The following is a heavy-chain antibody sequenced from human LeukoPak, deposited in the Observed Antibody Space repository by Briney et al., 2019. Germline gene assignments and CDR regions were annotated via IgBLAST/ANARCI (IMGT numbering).Heavy chain of an antibody. Sequence: KPSETLSLTCTVSGGSISSSIYYWGWIRQPPGKGLEWIGSIYYSGSTYYNPSLKSRVTISVDTSKNQFSLKLSSVTAADTAVYYCARAYVDTAMVGNYMDVWGKGTTVTVSS. CDR3: ARAYVDTAMVGNYMDV. J-gene: IGHJ6*03. D-gene: IGHD5-18*01. CDR2: IYYSGST. V-gene: IGHV4-39*01. CDR1: GGSISSSIYY.